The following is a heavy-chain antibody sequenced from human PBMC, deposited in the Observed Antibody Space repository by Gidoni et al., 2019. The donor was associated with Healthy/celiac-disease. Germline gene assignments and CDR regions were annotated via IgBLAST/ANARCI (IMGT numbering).Heavy chain of an antibody. V-gene: IGHV3-21*01. Sequence: EVQLVESGGGLVKPGGSLRLSCAASGFTFSSYSMNWVRQAPGKGLEWVSSISSSSSYIYYADSVKGRFTISRDNAKNSLYLQMNSLSAEDTAVYYCAHLMVRGVIVATGGDYWGQGTLVTVSS. CDR3: AHLMVRGVIVATGGDY. D-gene: IGHD3-10*01. CDR2: ISSSSSYI. J-gene: IGHJ4*02. CDR1: GFTFSSYS.